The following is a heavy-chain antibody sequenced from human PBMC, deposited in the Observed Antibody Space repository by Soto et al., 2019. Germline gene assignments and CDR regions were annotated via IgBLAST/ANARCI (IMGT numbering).Heavy chain of an antibody. CDR3: AKDRGFGAGHGMDV. Sequence: EVQLLESGGDLVQPGGSLRLSCEASGFTFSNYAMSWVRQAPGKGLEWVTGISARGGTTYYVDSVKGRFTISRGNSKNTLYLQMNALRAEDRAVYYCAKDRGFGAGHGMDVWGQGTTVTVSS. V-gene: IGHV3-23*01. J-gene: IGHJ6*02. D-gene: IGHD3-10*01. CDR1: GFTFSNYA. CDR2: ISARGGTT.